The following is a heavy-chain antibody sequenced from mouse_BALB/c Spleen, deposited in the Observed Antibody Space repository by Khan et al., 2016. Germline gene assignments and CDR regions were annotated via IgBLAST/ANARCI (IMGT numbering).Heavy chain of an antibody. CDR1: GFNIKDYY. CDR2: IDPENGDT. V-gene: IGHV14-4*02. J-gene: IGHJ4*01. Sequence: VQLKQSGAELVRSGASVKLSCTTAGFNIKDYYMHWVKQRPEQGLEWIGWIDPENGDTEYAPKFQGKATMTADTSSNTAYLQLSSLPSEDTAVYYCTACDYNAMDYWGQGTSVTVSS. CDR3: TACDYNAMDY.